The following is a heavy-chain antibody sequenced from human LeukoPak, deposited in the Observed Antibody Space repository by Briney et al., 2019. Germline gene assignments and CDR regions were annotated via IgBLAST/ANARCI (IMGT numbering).Heavy chain of an antibody. Sequence: GGSLRLSCAASGFAFSNFAMTWVRQAPGKGLECVSLISGNGGATYYADSVKGRFTISRDNSKSTLFLQMNSLRADDTAVYYCAKGSGSPYYFDYWGQGTLLTVSS. D-gene: IGHD3-10*01. V-gene: IGHV3-23*01. CDR1: GFAFSNFA. CDR2: ISGNGGAT. J-gene: IGHJ4*02. CDR3: AKGSGSPYYFDY.